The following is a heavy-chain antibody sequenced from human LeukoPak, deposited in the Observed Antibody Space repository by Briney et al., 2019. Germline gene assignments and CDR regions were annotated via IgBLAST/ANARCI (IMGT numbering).Heavy chain of an antibody. V-gene: IGHV5-10-1*01. CDR3: AGDVYYDSYGMDV. CDR2: IDPSDSYT. CDR1: GYRFTSYW. Sequence: GESLKISCQGSGYRFTSYWIGWVRQMPGKGLEWMGRIDPSDSYTNYSPSFQGHVTISADKSISTAYLQWSSLKASDTAMYYCAGDVYYDSYGMDVWGQGTTVTVSS. J-gene: IGHJ6*02. D-gene: IGHD3-10*01.